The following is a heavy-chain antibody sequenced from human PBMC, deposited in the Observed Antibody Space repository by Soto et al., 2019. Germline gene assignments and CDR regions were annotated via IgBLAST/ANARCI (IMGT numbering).Heavy chain of an antibody. Sequence: QLQLQESGPGLVRPSGTLSLTCTVSNGSMASSLWWSWVRQSPGKGLEWIGEVAQSGFTSYNPSLKSRLTLSQDRSRNQFSLRLTSVTAADTAVYHCARNRYGGYDFDSWGQGTLVTVSS. J-gene: IGHJ4*02. CDR1: NGSMASSLW. CDR2: VAQSGFT. CDR3: ARNRYGGYDFDS. V-gene: IGHV4-4*02. D-gene: IGHD5-12*01.